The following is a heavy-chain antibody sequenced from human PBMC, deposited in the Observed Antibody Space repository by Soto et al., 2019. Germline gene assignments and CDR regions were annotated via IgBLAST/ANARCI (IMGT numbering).Heavy chain of an antibody. CDR2: ISYDGSNK. CDR1: GFTFSSYG. D-gene: IGHD5-18*01. J-gene: IGHJ4*02. V-gene: IGHV3-30*18. Sequence: GGSLRLSCAASGFTFSSYGMHWVRQAPGKGLEWVAVISYDGSNKYYADSVKGRFTISRDNSKNTLYLQMNSLRAEDTAVYYRAKTSWWRVDTAMVYFEYWGQGTLVTVSS. CDR3: AKTSWWRVDTAMVYFEY.